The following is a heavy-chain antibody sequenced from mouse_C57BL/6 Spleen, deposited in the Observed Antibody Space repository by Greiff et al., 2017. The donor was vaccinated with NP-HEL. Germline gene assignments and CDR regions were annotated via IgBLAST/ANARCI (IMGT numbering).Heavy chain of an antibody. CDR1: GYSFTGYY. J-gene: IGHJ4*01. Sequence: VQLKESGPELVKPGASVKISCKASGYSFTGYYMNWVKQSPEKSLEWIGELNPSTGGTTYNQKFKAKATLTVDKSSSTAYMQLKSLTSEDSAVYYCAKNYRGYYAMDYWGQGTSVTVSS. D-gene: IGHD2-1*01. CDR3: AKNYRGYYAMDY. V-gene: IGHV1-42*01. CDR2: LNPSTGGT.